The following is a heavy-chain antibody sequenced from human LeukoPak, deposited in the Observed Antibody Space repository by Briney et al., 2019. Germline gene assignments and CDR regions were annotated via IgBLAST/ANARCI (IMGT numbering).Heavy chain of an antibody. CDR3: ARLWIKPYYYGSGASIGYGMDV. CDR1: GGSFSGYY. CDR2: INHSGST. Sequence: SETLSLTCAVYGGSFSGYYWSWIRKPPGKGLEWIGEINHSGSTNYNPSLKSRVTISVDTSKNQFSLKLSSVTAADTAVYYCARLWIKPYYYGSGASIGYGMDVWGQGTTVTVSS. V-gene: IGHV4-34*01. J-gene: IGHJ6*02. D-gene: IGHD3-10*01.